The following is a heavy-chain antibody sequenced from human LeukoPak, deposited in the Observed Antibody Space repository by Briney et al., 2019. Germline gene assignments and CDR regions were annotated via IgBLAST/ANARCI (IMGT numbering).Heavy chain of an antibody. CDR1: GFTFSNYW. CDR2: IKQDGSDK. J-gene: IGHJ6*02. Sequence: GGSLRLSCAASGFTFSNYWMSWVRQAPGKGPEWVANIKQDGSDKYYVDSVKGRFTISRDNAKNSLHLQMNSLRAEDTAIYYCARDYYGSGRTHGMDVWGQGTTVTVS. CDR3: ARDYYGSGRTHGMDV. V-gene: IGHV3-7*01. D-gene: IGHD3-10*01.